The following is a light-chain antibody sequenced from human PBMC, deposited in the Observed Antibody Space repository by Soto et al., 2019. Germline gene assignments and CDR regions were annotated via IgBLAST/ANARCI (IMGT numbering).Light chain of an antibody. Sequence: QSALTQPASVSGSPGQSITISCTGTSGDVGGYNYVSWYQQHPGKAPKLIIYEVSNRPSGVSNRFSGSKSGSTASLTISGLQAEDEADYYCTSYTTSATLDVVFGGGTKVTVL. CDR1: SGDVGGYNY. CDR3: TSYTTSATLDVV. CDR2: EVS. J-gene: IGLJ2*01. V-gene: IGLV2-14*01.